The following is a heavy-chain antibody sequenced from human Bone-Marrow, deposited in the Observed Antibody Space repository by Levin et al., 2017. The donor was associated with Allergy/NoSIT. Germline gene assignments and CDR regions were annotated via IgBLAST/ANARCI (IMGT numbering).Heavy chain of an antibody. Sequence: SETLSLTCAVSGGSISSSNWWSWVRQPPGKGLEWIGEIYHSGSTNYNPSLKSRVTISVDKSKNQFSLKLSSVTAADTAVYYCARVPTTYCSSTSCPRGRAFDIWGQGTMVTVSS. CDR1: GGSISSSNW. D-gene: IGHD2-2*01. CDR2: IYHSGST. J-gene: IGHJ3*02. V-gene: IGHV4-4*02. CDR3: ARVPTTYCSSTSCPRGRAFDI.